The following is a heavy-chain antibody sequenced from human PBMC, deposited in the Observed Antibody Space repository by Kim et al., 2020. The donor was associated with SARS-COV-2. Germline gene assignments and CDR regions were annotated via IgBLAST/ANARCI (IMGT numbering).Heavy chain of an antibody. D-gene: IGHD5-18*01. V-gene: IGHV3-74*01. J-gene: IGHJ6*02. Sequence: GGSLRLSCAASGFTFSSYWMHWVRQAPGKGLVWVSRINSDGSSTSYADSVKGRFTISRDNAKNTLYLQMNSLRAEDTAVYYCARGGPIQLWLHHGMDVWGQGTTVTVSS. CDR3: ARGGPIQLWLHHGMDV. CDR1: GFTFSSYW. CDR2: INSDGSST.